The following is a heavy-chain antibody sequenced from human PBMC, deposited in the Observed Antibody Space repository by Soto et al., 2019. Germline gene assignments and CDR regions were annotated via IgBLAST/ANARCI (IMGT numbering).Heavy chain of an antibody. CDR1: GGTFSSYA. J-gene: IGHJ4*02. CDR3: AREHDGAQQLAFDY. CDR2: YIPIFGTA. D-gene: IGHD6-13*01. Sequence: ASVKVSCKASGGTFSSYAXSWVRXAPGQGLEWMGGYIPIFGTANYAQKFQGRVTITADESTSTAYMELSSLRSEDTAVYXCAREHDGAQQLAFDYWGQGTLVTVSS. V-gene: IGHV1-69*13.